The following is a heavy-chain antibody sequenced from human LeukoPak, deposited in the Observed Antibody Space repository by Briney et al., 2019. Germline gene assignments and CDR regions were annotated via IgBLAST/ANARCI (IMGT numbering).Heavy chain of an antibody. CDR1: GYTFTCYY. D-gene: IGHD3-22*01. CDR3: STQRRGRYYYDSSGPGY. Sequence: ASVTVSCKASGYTFTCYYMPWVRQAPGQGLEWMGWINPNSGGTNYPQKFHGRVTITRDTYISTAYMELSRLRADDTAGYYCSTQRRGRYYYDSSGPGYWGQGTLVTVSS. J-gene: IGHJ4*02. V-gene: IGHV1-2*02. CDR2: INPNSGGT.